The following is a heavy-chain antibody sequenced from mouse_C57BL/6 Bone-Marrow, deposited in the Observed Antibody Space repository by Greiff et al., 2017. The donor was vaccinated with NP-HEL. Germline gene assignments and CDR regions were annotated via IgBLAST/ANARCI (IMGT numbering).Heavy chain of an antibody. J-gene: IGHJ4*01. D-gene: IGHD1-1*01. CDR1: GYTFTDYE. Sequence: VQLQQSGAELVRPGASVTLSCKASGYTFTDYEMHWVKQTPVHGLEWIGAIDPETGGTAYNQKFKGKAILTADKSSSTAYMELRSLTSEDSAVYYCARTYYYGSSSAPYAMDYWGQGTSVTVSS. V-gene: IGHV1-15*01. CDR2: IDPETGGT. CDR3: ARTYYYGSSSAPYAMDY.